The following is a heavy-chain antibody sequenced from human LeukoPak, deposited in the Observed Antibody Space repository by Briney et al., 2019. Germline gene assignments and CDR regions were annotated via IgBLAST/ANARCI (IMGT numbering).Heavy chain of an antibody. D-gene: IGHD3-10*01. CDR3: ARGRYLYGSGEDV. CDR1: GFTFSSYE. CDR2: ISSSGSTI. J-gene: IGHJ6*04. Sequence: GGSLRLSCAASGFTFSSYEMNWVRQAPGKGLEWVSYISSSGSTIYYADSVKGRFTISRDNAKNSLYLQMNSLRAEDTAVYYCARGRYLYGSGEDVWGKGTTVTISS. V-gene: IGHV3-48*03.